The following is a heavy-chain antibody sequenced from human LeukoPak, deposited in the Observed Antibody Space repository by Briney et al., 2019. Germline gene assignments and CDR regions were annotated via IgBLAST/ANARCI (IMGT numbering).Heavy chain of an antibody. CDR1: GFTFSNTA. CDR2: VTGSDDET. Sequence: GGSLSLSCAASGFTFSNTALTWVRQAPGRGLEWVSTVTGSDDETYYADSVKGRFTISRDNSKNTLYLQMNSLRAEDTAVYYCPKEGGVVGATRYLDYWGQGTLVTVSS. J-gene: IGHJ4*02. V-gene: IGHV3-23*01. CDR3: PKEGGVVGATRYLDY. D-gene: IGHD1-26*01.